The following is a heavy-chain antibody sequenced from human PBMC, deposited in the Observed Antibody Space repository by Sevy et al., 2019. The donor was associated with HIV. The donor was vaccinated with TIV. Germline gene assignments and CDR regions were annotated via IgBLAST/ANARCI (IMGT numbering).Heavy chain of an antibody. D-gene: IGHD5-12*01. CDR1: GFTWNKAW. CDR2: IKSETDGGTT. CDR3: SMEDGYNYFDY. Sequence: GGSLRLSCAASGFTWNKAWRNWVRQAPGKGREWVGRIKSETDGGTTDYAEPVKGRFSISRDDSKNTLYLQMNSLKIEDTAVYYCSMEDGYNYFDYWGQGALVTVSS. V-gene: IGHV3-15*07. J-gene: IGHJ4*02.